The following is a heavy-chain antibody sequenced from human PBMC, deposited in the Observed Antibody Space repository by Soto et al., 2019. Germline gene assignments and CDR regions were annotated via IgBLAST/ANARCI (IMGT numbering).Heavy chain of an antibody. CDR2: INAGNGNT. D-gene: IGHD1-26*01. V-gene: IGHV1-3*01. J-gene: IGHJ4*02. Sequence: ASVKVSCKASGYTFTSYAMHWVRQAPGQRLEWMGWINAGNGNTKYSQKFQGRVTITRDTSASTAYMELSSLRSEDTAVYYCARGLWDLDFFDYWGQGTLVTVSS. CDR3: ARGLWDLDFFDY. CDR1: GYTFTSYA.